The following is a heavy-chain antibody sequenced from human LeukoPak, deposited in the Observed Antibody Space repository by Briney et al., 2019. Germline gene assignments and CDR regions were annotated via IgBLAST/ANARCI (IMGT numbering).Heavy chain of an antibody. CDR1: GFTFRSYS. J-gene: IGHJ4*02. Sequence: SGGSLRLSCAASGFTFRSYSMNWVRQAPGKGLEWVSSISSSSSYIYYADSVKGRFTISRDNAKNSLYLQMNSLRTEDTAVYYCARDPTTYGSGSYYYYFDYWGQGTLVTVSS. CDR2: ISSSSSYI. CDR3: ARDPTTYGSGSYYYYFDY. V-gene: IGHV3-21*01. D-gene: IGHD3-10*01.